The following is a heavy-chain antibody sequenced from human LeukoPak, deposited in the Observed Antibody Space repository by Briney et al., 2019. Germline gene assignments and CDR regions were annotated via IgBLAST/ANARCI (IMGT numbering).Heavy chain of an antibody. V-gene: IGHV4-39*01. CDR1: GGSINTLSYY. CDR2: IYYNGNA. CDR3: AAYPPGVYRPVDY. J-gene: IGHJ4*02. D-gene: IGHD3-10*01. Sequence: PSETLSLTCSVSGGSINTLSYYWGWVRQPPGKGLEWIGRIYYNGNAYYNPSLKSRATLIVDTSKNQFSLKVTSLTSADTAVYYCAAYPPGVYRPVDYWGQGTLVTVSS.